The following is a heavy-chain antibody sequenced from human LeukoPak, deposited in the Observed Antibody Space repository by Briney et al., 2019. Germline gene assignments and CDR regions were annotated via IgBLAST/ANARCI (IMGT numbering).Heavy chain of an antibody. V-gene: IGHV1-69*01. Sequence: SVKVSCKASGGTFSSYAISWVRQAPGQGLEWMGGIIPIFGTANYAQKFQGRVTITADESTSTAYMELSSRRSEDTAVYYCARARPSSSRSLYYYYMDVWGKGTTVTVSS. CDR2: IIPIFGTA. J-gene: IGHJ6*03. CDR1: GGTFSSYA. D-gene: IGHD6-6*01. CDR3: ARARPSSSRSLYYYYMDV.